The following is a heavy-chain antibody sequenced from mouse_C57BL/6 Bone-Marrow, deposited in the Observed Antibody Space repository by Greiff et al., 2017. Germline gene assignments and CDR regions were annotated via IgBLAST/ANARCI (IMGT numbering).Heavy chain of an antibody. J-gene: IGHJ2*01. D-gene: IGHD2-14*01. V-gene: IGHV1-7*01. Sequence: QVQLQQSGAELAKPGASVKLSCKASGYSFTSDWLHWVNQRPGQGLEWIGYINPSSGYNKYKQKVKDKATLTADKASSPAYMQLSSLTYEDTAVFYCERWYGTGDYWGQGTTLTVSS. CDR3: ERWYGTGDY. CDR2: INPSSGYN. CDR1: GYSFTSDW.